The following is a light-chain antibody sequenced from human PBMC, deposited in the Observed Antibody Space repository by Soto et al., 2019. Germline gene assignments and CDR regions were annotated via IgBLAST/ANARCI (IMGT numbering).Light chain of an antibody. Sequence: QSALTQPPSVSGSPGQSVTISCTGTSTDFVSYNRVSWYQQPPGTAPKLIIYEVTSRPSGVSNRFSGSKSGNTASLTISGLQPEDEADYYCSSYKATYTLIFGGGTKLTVL. V-gene: IGLV2-18*02. CDR1: STDFVSYNR. CDR2: EVT. J-gene: IGLJ2*01. CDR3: SSYKATYTLI.